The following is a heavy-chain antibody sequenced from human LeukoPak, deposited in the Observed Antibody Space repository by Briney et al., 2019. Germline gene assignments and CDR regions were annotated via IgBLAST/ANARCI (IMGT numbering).Heavy chain of an antibody. CDR1: GGSISSSSYY. CDR3: ARHPDYGDYAPFDY. V-gene: IGHV4-39*01. D-gene: IGHD4-17*01. CDR2: IYYSGST. Sequence: PSETLSLTCTVSGGSISSSSYYWGCIRQPPGKGLEWIGSIYYSGSTYYNPSLKSRVTISVDTSKNQFSLTLSSVTAADTAVYYSARHPDYGDYAPFDYWGQGTLVTVSS. J-gene: IGHJ4*02.